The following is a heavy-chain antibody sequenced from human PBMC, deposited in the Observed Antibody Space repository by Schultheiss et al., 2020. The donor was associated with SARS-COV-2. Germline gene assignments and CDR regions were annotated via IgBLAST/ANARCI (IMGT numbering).Heavy chain of an antibody. CDR2: IIPIFGTA. J-gene: IGHJ4*02. V-gene: IGHV1-18*04. CDR1: GYTFTGYY. CDR3: ARVPRPGIAAAGE. Sequence: ASVKVSCKASGYTFTGYYMHWVRQAPGQGLEWMGGIIPIFGTANYAQKLQGRVTMTTDTSTSTAYMELRSLRSDDTAVYYCARVPRPGIAAAGEWGQGTLVTVSS. D-gene: IGHD6-13*01.